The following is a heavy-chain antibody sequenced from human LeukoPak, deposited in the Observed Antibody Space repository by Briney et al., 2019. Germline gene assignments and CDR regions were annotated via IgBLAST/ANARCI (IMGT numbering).Heavy chain of an antibody. CDR2: INQDGSGK. Sequence: GGSLRLSCATSGFTFSRHWMSWVRQAPGKGLEWVANINQDGSGKYYVNSVKGRFTISRDNAKNSLYLQMNSLRSEDTAIYYCAEGTTGWGQGTLVTVSS. D-gene: IGHD1-1*01. J-gene: IGHJ1*01. CDR3: AEGTTG. V-gene: IGHV3-7*01. CDR1: GFTFSRHW.